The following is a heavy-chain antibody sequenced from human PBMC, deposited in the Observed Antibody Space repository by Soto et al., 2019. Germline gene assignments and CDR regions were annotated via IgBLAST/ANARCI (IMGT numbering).Heavy chain of an antibody. CDR1: GFTFSTYG. D-gene: IGHD2-2*01. CDR3: AKDDCISTSCYYFDY. Sequence: QVRLVESGGGVVQPGRSLRLSCAASGFTFSTYGMHWVRQAPGKGLEWVAVISYDGSNKYYADSVKGRFTISRDNSKNTLYLQMNSLRAEDTAVYYCAKDDCISTSCYYFDYWGQGTLVTVSS. V-gene: IGHV3-30*18. CDR2: ISYDGSNK. J-gene: IGHJ4*02.